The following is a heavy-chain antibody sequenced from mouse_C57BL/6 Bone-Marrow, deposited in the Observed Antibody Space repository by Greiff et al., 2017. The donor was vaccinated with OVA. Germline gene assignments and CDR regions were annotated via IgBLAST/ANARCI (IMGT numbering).Heavy chain of an antibody. J-gene: IGHJ2*01. CDR1: GFNIKNTN. Sequence: VQLQQSVAELVRPGASVKLSCTASGFNIKNTNMHWVKQRPEQGLEWIGRIDPANGNTKYAPKFQGKATITADTSSNTAYLQLSSLTSEDTANYCCARGDYGGSFDYWGQGTTLTVSS. V-gene: IGHV14-3*01. D-gene: IGHD2-4*01. CDR2: IDPANGNT. CDR3: ARGDYGGSFDY.